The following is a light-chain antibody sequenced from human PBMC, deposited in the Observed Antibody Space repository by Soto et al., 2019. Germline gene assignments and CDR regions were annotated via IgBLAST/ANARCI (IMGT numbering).Light chain of an antibody. CDR3: QSYDSSLSGYV. Sequence: QSVLTQPPSVSGAPGQRVTISCTGGSSNIGAGHDVHWYQQLSGTASKLLVYGNTNRASGVPDRFSGSKSGTSASLAITGLQAEDEADYYCQSYDSSLSGYVFGTGTKVTVL. CDR2: GNT. V-gene: IGLV1-40*01. J-gene: IGLJ1*01. CDR1: SSNIGAGHD.